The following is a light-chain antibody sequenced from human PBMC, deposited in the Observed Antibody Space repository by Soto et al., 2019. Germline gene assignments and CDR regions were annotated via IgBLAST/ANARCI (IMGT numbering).Light chain of an antibody. J-gene: IGKJ3*01. V-gene: IGKV1-5*03. CDR1: QSISNW. Sequence: DIQMTQSPSTLSASVGDRVTLTCRASQSISNWLAWYQQKPGKAPKLLIYKASTLDTGVPSRFSGSASGTEFTLTISSLQSDDFATYYCQQYSGLFTFGPGTRVDI. CDR2: KAS. CDR3: QQYSGLFT.